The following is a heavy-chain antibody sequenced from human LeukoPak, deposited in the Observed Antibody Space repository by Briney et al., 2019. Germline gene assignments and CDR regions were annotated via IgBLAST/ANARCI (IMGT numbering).Heavy chain of an antibody. Sequence: GGSLRLSCAASGFTVSSSYMSWVRQAPGKGLEWVAVIYSGGVTYYADSVKGRFTVSTDNSKNTMDLQMNSLRVEDTAVYYCTRGVVTARGQGILVTVSS. CDR1: GFTVSSSY. V-gene: IGHV3-53*01. CDR2: IYSGGVT. D-gene: IGHD2-21*02. J-gene: IGHJ4*02. CDR3: TRGVVTA.